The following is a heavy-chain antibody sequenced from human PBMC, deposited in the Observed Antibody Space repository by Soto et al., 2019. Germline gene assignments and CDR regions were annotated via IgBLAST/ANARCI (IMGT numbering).Heavy chain of an antibody. D-gene: IGHD3-3*01. CDR1: GGSFSGYY. CDR3: ARQAYYDFWSGYYTWENYYYYGMDV. V-gene: IGHV4-34*01. CDR2: INHSGST. J-gene: IGHJ6*02. Sequence: ASETLSLTCAVYGGSFSGYYWSWIRQPPGKGLEWIGEINHSGSTNYNPSLKSRVTISVDTSKNQFSLKLSSVTAADTAVYYCARQAYYDFWSGYYTWENYYYYGMDVWGQGTTVTVSS.